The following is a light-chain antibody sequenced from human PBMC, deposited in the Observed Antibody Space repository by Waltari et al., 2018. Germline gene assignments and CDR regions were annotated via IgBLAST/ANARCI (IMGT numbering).Light chain of an antibody. J-gene: IGLJ3*02. Sequence: QSALTQPASVSGSPGQSITISCTGTSSDVGSYDYVSWYQQHPGKAPKLIIYEVGNRPPGFSHRFSGSKSGNTASLTISGLQAEDEADYYCTSYTVSTPLVFGGGTKLTVL. CDR2: EVG. CDR3: TSYTVSTPLV. V-gene: IGLV2-14*01. CDR1: SSDVGSYDY.